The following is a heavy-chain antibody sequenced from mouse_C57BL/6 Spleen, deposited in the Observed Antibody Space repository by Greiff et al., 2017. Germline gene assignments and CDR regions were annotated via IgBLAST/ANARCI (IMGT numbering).Heavy chain of an antibody. J-gene: IGHJ4*01. D-gene: IGHD2-10*02. CDR1: GYSFTGYF. CDR2: INPYNGDT. Sequence: SGPELVKPGDSVKISCKASGYSFTGYFMNWVMQSHGKSLEWIGRINPYNGDTFYNQKFKGKATLTVDKSSSTAHMGLRSLTSEDSAVYYCARRGDSPRAMDYWGQGTSVTVSS. CDR3: ARRGDSPRAMDY. V-gene: IGHV1-20*01.